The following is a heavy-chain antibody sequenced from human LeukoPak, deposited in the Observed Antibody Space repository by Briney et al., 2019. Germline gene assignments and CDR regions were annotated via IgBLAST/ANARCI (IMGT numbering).Heavy chain of an antibody. CDR2: IIPIFGTA. CDR3: ARTGPIAVAGRRGETEYFQH. D-gene: IGHD6-19*01. Sequence: SVKVSCKASGGTFSSYAISWVGQAPGQGLEWMGGIIPIFGTANYAQKFQGRVTITADKSTRTAYMELSSLRSEDTAVYYCARTGPIAVAGRRGETEYFQHWGQGTLVTVSS. CDR1: GGTFSSYA. V-gene: IGHV1-69*06. J-gene: IGHJ1*01.